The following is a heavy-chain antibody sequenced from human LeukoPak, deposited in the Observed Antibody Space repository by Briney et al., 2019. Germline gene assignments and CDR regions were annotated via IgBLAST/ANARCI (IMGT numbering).Heavy chain of an antibody. Sequence: ASVKVSCKASGGTFSSYAISWVRQAPGQGLEWMGGIIPIFGTANYAQKFQGRVTITADESTSTAYMELSSLRSEDTAVYYCARAIWFGELLPYGMDVWGQGTTVTVSS. CDR3: ARAIWFGELLPYGMDV. V-gene: IGHV1-69*13. CDR1: GGTFSSYA. J-gene: IGHJ6*02. D-gene: IGHD3-10*01. CDR2: IIPIFGTA.